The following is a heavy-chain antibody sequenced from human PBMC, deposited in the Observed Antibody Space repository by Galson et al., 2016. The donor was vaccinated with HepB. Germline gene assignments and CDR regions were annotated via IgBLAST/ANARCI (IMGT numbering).Heavy chain of an antibody. CDR3: ARDQGFRYFDQGTFDY. CDR2: ISGNNGNT. CDR1: GYTFISYG. D-gene: IGHD3-9*01. Sequence: SVKVSCKASGYTFISYGIVWVRQAPGQGLEWMGWISGNNGNTNYAQKFQGRVTMTTDTSTTTAYMELRNLTSDDTAVYYCARDQGFRYFDQGTFDYWGQGTLVTVSS. J-gene: IGHJ4*02. V-gene: IGHV1-18*01.